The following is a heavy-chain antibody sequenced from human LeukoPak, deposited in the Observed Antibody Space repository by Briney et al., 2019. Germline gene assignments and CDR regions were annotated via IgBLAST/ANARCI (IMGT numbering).Heavy chain of an antibody. CDR3: ARAHCSSTSCYHNDAFDI. CDR2: IIPIFGTA. Sequence: ASVKVSCKASGGTFSSYAISWVRQAPGQGLEWMGGIIPIFGTANYAQKFQGRVTITTDESTSTAYMELSSLRSEDTAVYYCARAHCSSTSCYHNDAFDIWGQGTMVTVSS. D-gene: IGHD2-2*01. CDR1: GGTFSSYA. J-gene: IGHJ3*02. V-gene: IGHV1-69*05.